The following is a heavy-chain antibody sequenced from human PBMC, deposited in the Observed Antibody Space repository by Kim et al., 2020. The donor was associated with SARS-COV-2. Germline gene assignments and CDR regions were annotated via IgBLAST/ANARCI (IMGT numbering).Heavy chain of an antibody. CDR2: ISSSSSYI. V-gene: IGHV3-21*01. CDR3: AILLGYCSSTSCFNY. Sequence: GGSLRLSCAASGFTFSSYSMNWVRQAPGKGLEWVSSISSSSSYIYYADSVKGRFTISRDNAKNSLYLQMNSLRAEDTAVYYCAILLGYCSSTSCFNYWGQGTLVTVSS. CDR1: GFTFSSYS. J-gene: IGHJ4*02. D-gene: IGHD2-2*01.